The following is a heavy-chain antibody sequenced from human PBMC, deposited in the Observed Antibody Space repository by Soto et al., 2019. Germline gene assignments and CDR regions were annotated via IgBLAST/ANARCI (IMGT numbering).Heavy chain of an antibody. CDR1: GFTFSSYA. J-gene: IGHJ4*02. Sequence: GGSLRLSCAASGFTFSSYAMHWVRQAPGKGLEWVAVISYDGSNKYYADSVKGRFTISRDNSKNTLYLQMNSLRAEDTAVYYCARDWQLVLDYWGQGTLVTVSS. CDR3: ARDWQLVLDY. CDR2: ISYDGSNK. D-gene: IGHD6-6*01. V-gene: IGHV3-30*04.